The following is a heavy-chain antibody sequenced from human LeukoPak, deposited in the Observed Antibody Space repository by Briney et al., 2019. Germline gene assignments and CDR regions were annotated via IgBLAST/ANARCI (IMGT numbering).Heavy chain of an antibody. CDR1: GGAFSSYA. CDR2: IIPIFGTA. V-gene: IGHV1-69*05. D-gene: IGHD3-16*01. J-gene: IGHJ6*03. CDR3: ARVIMADYYYYYMDV. Sequence: SVKVSCKASGGAFSSYAISWVRQAPGQGLEWMGGIIPIFGTANYAQKFQGRVTITTDESTSTAYMELSSLRSEDTAVYYCARVIMADYYYYYMDVWGKGTTVTVSS.